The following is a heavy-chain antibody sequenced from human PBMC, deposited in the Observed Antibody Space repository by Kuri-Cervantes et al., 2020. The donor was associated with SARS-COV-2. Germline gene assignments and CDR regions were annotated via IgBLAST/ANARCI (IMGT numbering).Heavy chain of an antibody. J-gene: IGHJ5*02. V-gene: IGHV3-9*01. D-gene: IGHD3-10*01. CDR3: ARDVGFGEFPNWFDP. CDR2: ISRSSGSI. CDR1: GFTFDDYA. Sequence: GGSLRLSCAASGFTFDDYAMHWVRQAPGKGLEWVSGISRSSGSIGYADSVKGRFTISRDNAKNSLYLQMNSLRAEDTAVYYCARDVGFGEFPNWFDPWGQGTLVTVSS.